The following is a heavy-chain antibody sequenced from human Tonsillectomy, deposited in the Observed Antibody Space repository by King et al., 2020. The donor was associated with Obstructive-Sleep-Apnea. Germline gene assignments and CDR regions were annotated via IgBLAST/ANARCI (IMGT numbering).Heavy chain of an antibody. J-gene: IGHJ3*02. CDR2: ISWNSGSI. V-gene: IGHV3-9*01. D-gene: IGHD6-13*01. CDR1: GFSLDDYA. CDR3: AKDIRTGSSSPGAFDI. Sequence: VQLVESGGGLVQPGRSLRLSCVVSGFSLDDYAMHWVRQPPGKGLELVSGISWNSGSIHYADSFRGRFTISRDSARNSLYLHMNSLRAEDTALYYCAKDIRTGSSSPGAFDIWGQGTMVIVS.